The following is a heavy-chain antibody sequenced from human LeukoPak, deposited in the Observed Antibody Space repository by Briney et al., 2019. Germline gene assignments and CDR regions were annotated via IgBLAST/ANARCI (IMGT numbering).Heavy chain of an antibody. CDR2: IYTSGST. CDR3: ARVGIAAAGTHEIDY. Sequence: SETLSLTCTVSGGSISSYYWSWIRQPAGKGLEWIGRIYTSGSTNYNPSLKSRVTISVDTSKNQFSLKLSSVTAADTAVYYCARVGIAAAGTHEIDYWGQGTLVTVSS. CDR1: GGSISSYY. J-gene: IGHJ4*02. V-gene: IGHV4-4*07. D-gene: IGHD6-13*01.